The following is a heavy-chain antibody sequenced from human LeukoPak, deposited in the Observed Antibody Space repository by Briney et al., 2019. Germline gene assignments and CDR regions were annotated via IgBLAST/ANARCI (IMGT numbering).Heavy chain of an antibody. D-gene: IGHD3-16*01. CDR2: IYNTGSA. J-gene: IGHJ5*02. CDR1: GGSINNYY. Sequence: SETLSLTCTVSGGSINNYYWSWIRQPPGKGLEWIGYIYNTGSANYNPSLKSRVTMSVDTSRNQFSLRLTSTNAADTAVYYCARFLYDDPTWGQGTLVTVSS. CDR3: ARFLYDDPT. V-gene: IGHV4-59*01.